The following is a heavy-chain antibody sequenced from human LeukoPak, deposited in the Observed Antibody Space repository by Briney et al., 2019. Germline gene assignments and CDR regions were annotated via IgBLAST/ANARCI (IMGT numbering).Heavy chain of an antibody. V-gene: IGHV1-8*01. Sequence: ASVKVSCKASGYTFTSYDINWVRQATGQGLEWMGWMNPNSGNTGNAQKFQGRVTMTRNTSISTAYMELSSLRSEDTAVYYCARGQYYDSSGSVGGDYWGQGTLVTVSS. CDR1: GYTFTSYD. CDR3: ARGQYYDSSGSVGGDY. D-gene: IGHD3-22*01. CDR2: MNPNSGNT. J-gene: IGHJ4*02.